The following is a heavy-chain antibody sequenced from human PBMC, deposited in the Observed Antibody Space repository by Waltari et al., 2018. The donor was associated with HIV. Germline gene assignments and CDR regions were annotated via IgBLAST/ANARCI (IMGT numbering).Heavy chain of an antibody. J-gene: IGHJ6*02. Sequence: VQPGGALRLSCAASGFPFSSYAMHWVRQAPGKGLEYVSAISSNGVSTYYANSVKGRFTISRDDSKTISYLQMNSLKTDDTAVYFCARDRDDGLDVWGQGTTVTVSS. CDR3: ARDRDDGLDV. CDR1: GFPFSSYA. CDR2: ISSNGVST. V-gene: IGHV3-64*01.